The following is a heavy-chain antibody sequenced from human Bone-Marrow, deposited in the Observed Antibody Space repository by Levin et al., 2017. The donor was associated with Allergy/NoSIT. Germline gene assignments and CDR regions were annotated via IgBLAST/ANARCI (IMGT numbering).Heavy chain of an antibody. J-gene: IGHJ4*02. D-gene: IGHD2-21*02. CDR2: IIYDGSNQ. CDR1: GFTFSDYA. CDR3: SRDEGGDTADY. V-gene: IGHV3-30-3*01. Sequence: GGSLRLSCAASGFTFSDYAMHWVRQAPGKGLEWVAVIIYDGSNQYYADSVKGRFTISRDNSKNALYLQMNSLGADDTAVYFCSRDEGGDTADYWGQGTLVTVSS.